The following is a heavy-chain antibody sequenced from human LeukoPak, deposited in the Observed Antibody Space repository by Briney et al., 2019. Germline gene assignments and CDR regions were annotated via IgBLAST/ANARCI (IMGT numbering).Heavy chain of an antibody. J-gene: IGHJ3*02. CDR2: IYYSGST. CDR1: GGSISSYY. CDR3: ARAERGYGSGRRDAFDI. Sequence: SETLSLTSTVSGGSISSYYWSWIRQPPGQGLEWSGYIYYSGSTNYKPSLKSRVTLSVDRSKNQFSLKLRSVTAADTAVYYCARAERGYGSGRRDAFDIWGQGTMVTVSS. V-gene: IGHV4-59*01. D-gene: IGHD3-10*01.